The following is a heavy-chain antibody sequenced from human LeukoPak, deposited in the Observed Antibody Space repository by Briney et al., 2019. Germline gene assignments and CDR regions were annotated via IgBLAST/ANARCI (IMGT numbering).Heavy chain of an antibody. J-gene: IGHJ4*02. CDR1: GGSISSYY. CDR3: ARALIMVRGVIINDQYYFDY. D-gene: IGHD3-10*01. Sequence: SQTLSLTCTVSGGSISSYYWSWIRQPAGKGLEWIGRIYTSGSTNYNPSLKSRVTMSVDTSKNQFSLKLSSVTAADTAVYYCARALIMVRGVIINDQYYFDYWGQGTLVTVSS. V-gene: IGHV4-4*07. CDR2: IYTSGST.